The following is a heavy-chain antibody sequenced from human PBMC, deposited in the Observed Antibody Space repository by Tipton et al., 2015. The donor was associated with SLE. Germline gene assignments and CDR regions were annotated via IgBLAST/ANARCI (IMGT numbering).Heavy chain of an antibody. J-gene: IGHJ4*02. CDR2: ISGGSSAT. CDR3: VKGEGYSSN. V-gene: IGHV3-48*03. D-gene: IGHD6-13*01. CDR1: GFTFSSYE. Sequence: SLRLSCAASGFTFSSYEMNWVRQAPGKGLEWLSYISGGSSATYYADSVQGRFTISRDDAKNSVFLQMNSLRVEDTASYYCVKGEGYSSNWGQGTLVTVSS.